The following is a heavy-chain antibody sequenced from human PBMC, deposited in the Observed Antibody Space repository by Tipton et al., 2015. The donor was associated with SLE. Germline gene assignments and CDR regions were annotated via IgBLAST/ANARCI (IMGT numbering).Heavy chain of an antibody. J-gene: IGHJ4*02. CDR1: GFNIDEHA. Sequence: SLRLSCAASGFNIDEHAVHWVRQVPGKGLEWVCGINWTGDILGYADSVKGRFTISRDNAKNSLYLQMNSLRAEDTAVYYCARDWSMYSGYDRDFDYWGQGTLVTVSS. CDR2: INWTGDIL. CDR3: ARDWSMYSGYDRDFDY. D-gene: IGHD5-12*01. V-gene: IGHV3-9*01.